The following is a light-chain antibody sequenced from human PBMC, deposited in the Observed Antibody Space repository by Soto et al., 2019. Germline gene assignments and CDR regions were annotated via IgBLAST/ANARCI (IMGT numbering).Light chain of an antibody. CDR1: SSDVGSHNL. Sequence: QSALTQPASVSGSPGQSITISCTGTSSDVGSHNLVSWYQQHPGQAPKLMIYEVSKRPLGVSARFSASKSGNTASLTISGLQAEDEADYYCCSYGGSRALFGRGTQLTVL. CDR2: EVS. J-gene: IGLJ7*01. V-gene: IGLV2-23*02. CDR3: CSYGGSRAL.